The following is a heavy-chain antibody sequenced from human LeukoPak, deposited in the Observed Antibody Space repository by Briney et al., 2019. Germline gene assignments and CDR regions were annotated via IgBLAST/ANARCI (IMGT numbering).Heavy chain of an antibody. CDR1: GFTINNNY. CDR3: ARSWDARLNFDY. D-gene: IGHD1-26*01. V-gene: IGHV3-66*02. CDR2: IYSGGNT. J-gene: IGHJ4*02. Sequence: GGSLRLSCAASGFTINNNYMNWVRQAPGKGLEWVSVIYSGGNTYYADSVKGRFAISRDNSKNTLYLQMNSLRAEDTAIYYCARSWDARLNFDYWGQGTLVTVSS.